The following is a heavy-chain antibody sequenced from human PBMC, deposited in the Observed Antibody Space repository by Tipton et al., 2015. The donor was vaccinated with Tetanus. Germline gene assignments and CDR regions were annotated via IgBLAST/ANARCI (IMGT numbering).Heavy chain of an antibody. CDR1: GFTFSSYG. V-gene: IGHV3-33*01. CDR3: ARGEDWYFDL. CDR2: IWYDGSNK. J-gene: IGHJ2*01. Sequence: SGFTFSSYGMHWVRQAPGKGLEWVAVIWYDGSNKYYADSVKGRFTISRDNSKNTLYLQMNSLRAEDTAVYYCARGEDWYFDLWGRGTLVTVSS.